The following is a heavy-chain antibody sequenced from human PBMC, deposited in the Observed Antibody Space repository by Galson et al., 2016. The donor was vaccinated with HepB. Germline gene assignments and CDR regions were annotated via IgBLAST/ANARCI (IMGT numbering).Heavy chain of an antibody. CDR3: AKIGSEYGMDV. CDR2: IWYDGSNK. Sequence: SLRLSCAASGLTFSSYGMHWVRQAPGKGLDWVAVIWYDGSNKYYADSVEGRFTISRDNSKNTLYLQMNSLRAEDTAVYYCAKIGSEYGMDVWGKGTTVTVSS. D-gene: IGHD3-10*01. V-gene: IGHV3-33*06. CDR1: GLTFSSYG. J-gene: IGHJ6*04.